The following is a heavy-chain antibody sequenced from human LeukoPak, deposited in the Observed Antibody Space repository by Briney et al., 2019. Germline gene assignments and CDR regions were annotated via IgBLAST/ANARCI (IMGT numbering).Heavy chain of an antibody. CDR2: IIPIFGTA. J-gene: IGHJ5*02. Sequence: SVKVSCKASGGTFSSYAISWVRQAPGQGLEWMGGIIPIFGTANYAQKFRGRVTITADESTSTAYMELSSLRSEDTAVYYCANSGGRKNWFDPWGQGTLVTVSS. CDR1: GGTFSSYA. CDR3: ANSGGRKNWFDP. V-gene: IGHV1-69*13. D-gene: IGHD6-19*01.